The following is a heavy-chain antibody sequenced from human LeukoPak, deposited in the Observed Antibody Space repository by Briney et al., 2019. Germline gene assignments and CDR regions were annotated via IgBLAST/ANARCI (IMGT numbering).Heavy chain of an antibody. D-gene: IGHD2-15*01. CDR3: ARVARGYCSGGSCYFGY. CDR1: GYTFTSYD. J-gene: IGHJ4*02. Sequence: ASVMVSCKASGYTFTSYDINWVRQAPGQGLEWMGWMNPNSGNTGYAQKFQGRVTMTRNTSISTAYMELSSLRSEDTAVYYCARVARGYCSGGSCYFGYWGQGTLVTVSS. V-gene: IGHV1-8*01. CDR2: MNPNSGNT.